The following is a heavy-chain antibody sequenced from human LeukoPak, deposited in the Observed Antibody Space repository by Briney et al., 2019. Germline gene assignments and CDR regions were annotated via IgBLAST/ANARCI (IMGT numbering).Heavy chain of an antibody. CDR2: IYYSGST. CDR3: ARAVEITMIVEVSHFDY. D-gene: IGHD3-22*01. V-gene: IGHV4-30-4*01. J-gene: IGHJ4*02. CDR1: GGSISSGDYY. Sequence: PSETLSLTCTVSGGSISSGDYYWSWIRQPPGKGLEWIGYIYYSGSTYYNPSLKSRVTISVDTSKNQFSLKLSSVTAADTAVYYCARAVEITMIVEVSHFDYRGQGTLVTVSS.